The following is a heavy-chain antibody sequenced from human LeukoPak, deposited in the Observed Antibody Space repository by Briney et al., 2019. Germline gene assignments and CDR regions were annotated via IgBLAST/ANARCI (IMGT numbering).Heavy chain of an antibody. D-gene: IGHD5-24*01. V-gene: IGHV4-59*08. CDR1: GGSISSYY. Sequence: KPSETLSLTCTVPGGSISSYYWSWIRQPPGKGLEWIGYIYYSGSTNYNPSLKSRVTISVDTSKNQFSLKLSSVTAADTAVYYCARHGGRDGYNYRYWGQGTLVTVSS. CDR3: ARHGGRDGYNYRY. J-gene: IGHJ4*02. CDR2: IYYSGST.